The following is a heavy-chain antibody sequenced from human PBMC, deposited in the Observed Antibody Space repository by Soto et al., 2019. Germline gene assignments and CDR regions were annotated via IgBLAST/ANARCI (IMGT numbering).Heavy chain of an antibody. D-gene: IGHD6-6*01. J-gene: IGHJ4*02. CDR1: GGSISSYY. CDR2: IYTSGST. Sequence: SETLSLTCTGSGGSISSYYWSWIRQPAGKGLEWIGRIYTSGSTNYNPSLKSRVTMSVDTSKNQFSMKRSSVTAADTAVYYCARDLEAARRFDYWGQGTLVTVSS. CDR3: ARDLEAARRFDY. V-gene: IGHV4-4*07.